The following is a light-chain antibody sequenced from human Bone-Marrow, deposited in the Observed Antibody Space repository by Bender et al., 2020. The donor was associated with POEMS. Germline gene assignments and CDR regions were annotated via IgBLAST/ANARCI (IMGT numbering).Light chain of an antibody. J-gene: IGLJ1*01. CDR1: NIGSQS. CDR3: SSYAGRSNYV. CDR2: DDS. V-gene: IGLV3-21*02. Sequence: SYVLTQPPSVSVAPGLTARITCGGDNIGSQSVHWYQQKPGQAPVLVVYDDSDRPSGIPERFSGSSSGNTASLTVSGLQAEDEADYYCSSYAGRSNYVFGSGTTVTVL.